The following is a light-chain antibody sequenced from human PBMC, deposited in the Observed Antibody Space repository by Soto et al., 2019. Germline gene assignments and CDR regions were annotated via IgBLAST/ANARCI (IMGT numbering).Light chain of an antibody. Sequence: EIVLTQSPATLSLSPGERATLSCRASQSVSSYLAWYQQKPGQAPRLLIYDASNRATGIPARFSGSGSGTDFPLTISSLGPEDFAVYYCQQRSNWPPDTFGQGTKLEIK. V-gene: IGKV3-11*01. CDR3: QQRSNWPPDT. CDR2: DAS. CDR1: QSVSSY. J-gene: IGKJ2*01.